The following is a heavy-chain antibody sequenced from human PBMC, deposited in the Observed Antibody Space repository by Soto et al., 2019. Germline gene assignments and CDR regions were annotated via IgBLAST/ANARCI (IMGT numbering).Heavy chain of an antibody. CDR3: ARAYGSGGSQHYHYGMDV. V-gene: IGHV3-72*01. CDR1: GFTFSDHY. J-gene: IGHJ6*02. CDR2: TRNKANSYTT. D-gene: IGHD3-10*01. Sequence: EVQLVESGGGLVQPGGSLRLSCAASGFTFSDHYMDWVRQAPGKGLEWVGRTRNKANSYTTEYAPSVKGRFTISRDNSNNSLYLQMNSLKTEDPAVYYCARAYGSGGSQHYHYGMDVWGRGTTVTVAS.